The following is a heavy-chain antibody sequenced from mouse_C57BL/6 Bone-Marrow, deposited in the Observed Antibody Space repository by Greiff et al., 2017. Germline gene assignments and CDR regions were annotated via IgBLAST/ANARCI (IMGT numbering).Heavy chain of an antibody. D-gene: IGHD2-4*01. V-gene: IGHV5-4*01. CDR2: ISAGGSYT. J-gene: IGHJ3*01. CDR1: GFTFSSYA. CDR3: AREGYDYTWFAY. Sequence: EVHLVESGGGLVKPGGSLKLSCAASGFTFSSYAMSWVRQTPEQRLEWVATISAGGSYTYYPDNVKGRFTISRDNAKNNLYLQMSHLKSEDTAMYYCAREGYDYTWFAYWGQGTLVTVSA.